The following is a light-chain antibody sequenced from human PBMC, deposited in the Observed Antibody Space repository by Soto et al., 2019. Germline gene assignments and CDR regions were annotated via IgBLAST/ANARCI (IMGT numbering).Light chain of an antibody. J-gene: IGLJ2*01. Sequence: QSVLTQPPSVSGAPGQRVTISCAGSSSNIGAGYDVHWYQQLPGTAPKLLIFGNTNRPSGVPDRFSGSKSGTSASLAITGLQAEDEADYYCQPYDSSLIGVVFGGGTKVTVL. CDR1: SSNIGAGYD. V-gene: IGLV1-40*01. CDR3: QPYDSSLIGVV. CDR2: GNT.